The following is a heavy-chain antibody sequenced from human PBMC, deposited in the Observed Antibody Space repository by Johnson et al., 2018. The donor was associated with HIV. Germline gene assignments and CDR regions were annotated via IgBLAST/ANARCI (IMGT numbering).Heavy chain of an antibody. V-gene: IGHV3-7*05. CDR3: ATESRYCSGGSCQDAFDI. CDR1: GFTFSSYW. CDR2: IKQDGSEK. J-gene: IGHJ3*02. Sequence: VQLVESGGGVVQPGGSLRLSCAASGFTFSSYWMSWVRQAPGKGLEWVANIKQDGSEKYYVDSVKGRFTISRDNAKNSLYLQMNSLRAEDTAFYYCATESRYCSGGSCQDAFDIWGQGTMVTVSS. D-gene: IGHD2-15*01.